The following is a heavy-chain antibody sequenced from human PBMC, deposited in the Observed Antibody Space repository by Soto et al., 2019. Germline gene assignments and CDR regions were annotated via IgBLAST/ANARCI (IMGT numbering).Heavy chain of an antibody. Sequence: GASVKVSCKASGYTFTSYGISWVRQAPGQGLEWMGWISAYNGNTNYAQKLQGRVTMTTDTSTSTAYMELRSLRSDDTAVYYCARAPSNYDILTGYYNYYFDYWGQGTLVTVSS. CDR1: GYTFTSYG. D-gene: IGHD3-9*01. CDR3: ARAPSNYDILTGYYNYYFDY. CDR2: ISAYNGNT. J-gene: IGHJ4*02. V-gene: IGHV1-18*01.